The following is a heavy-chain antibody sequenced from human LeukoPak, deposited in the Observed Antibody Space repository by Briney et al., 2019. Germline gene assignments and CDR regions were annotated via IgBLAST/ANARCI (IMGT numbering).Heavy chain of an antibody. D-gene: IGHD4-17*01. CDR2: IYYSGST. V-gene: IGHV4-59*01. CDR3: ARGEDDYGDYVHDY. Sequence: SETLSLTCAVSGGSISSYYWSWIRQPPGKGLEWIGYIYYSGSTNYNPSPKSRVTISVDTSKNQFSLKLSSVTAADTAVYYCARGEDDYGDYVHDYWGQGTLVTVSS. J-gene: IGHJ4*02. CDR1: GGSISSYY.